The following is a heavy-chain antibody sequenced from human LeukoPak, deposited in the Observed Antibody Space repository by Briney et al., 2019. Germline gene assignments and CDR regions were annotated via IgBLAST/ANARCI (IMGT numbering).Heavy chain of an antibody. V-gene: IGHV4-59*01. Sequence: SETLSLTCTVSGGSISSYYWSWIRQPPGKGLEWIGYIYYSGSTNYNPSLKSRVTISVDTSKNQFSLKLSSATAADTAVYYCARDNYGGNSEDWGQGTLVTVSS. CDR3: ARDNYGGNSED. D-gene: IGHD4-23*01. CDR1: GGSISSYY. CDR2: IYYSGST. J-gene: IGHJ4*02.